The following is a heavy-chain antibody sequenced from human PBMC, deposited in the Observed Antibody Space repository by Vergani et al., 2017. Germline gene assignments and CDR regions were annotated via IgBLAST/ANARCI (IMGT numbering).Heavy chain of an antibody. V-gene: IGHV3-23*01. Sequence: EVQLLESGGGLVQPGGSLRLSCAASGFTFSSYAMSWVRQAPGKGLEWVSAISGSGGSTYYADAVKGRFTISRDNSKNTLYLQMNRLRAEDTAVYYCAKDRSRYCSSTSCLTLFDYWGQGTLVTVSS. J-gene: IGHJ4*02. CDR3: AKDRSRYCSSTSCLTLFDY. D-gene: IGHD2-2*01. CDR2: ISGSGGST. CDR1: GFTFSSYA.